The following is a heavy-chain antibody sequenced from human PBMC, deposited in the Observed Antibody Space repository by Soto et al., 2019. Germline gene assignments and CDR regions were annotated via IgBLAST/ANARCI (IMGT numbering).Heavy chain of an antibody. J-gene: IGHJ6*03. D-gene: IGHD3-3*01. CDR1: GGSISSSSYY. V-gene: IGHV4-39*01. CDR3: ASLRFLEWLPHYYMDV. CDR2: IYYSGST. Sequence: SEILSLTCTVSGGSISSSSYYWGWIRQPPGKGLEWIGSIYYSGSTYYNPSLKSRVTISVDTSKNQFSLKLSSVTAADTAVYYCASLRFLEWLPHYYMDVWGKGTTVTVSS.